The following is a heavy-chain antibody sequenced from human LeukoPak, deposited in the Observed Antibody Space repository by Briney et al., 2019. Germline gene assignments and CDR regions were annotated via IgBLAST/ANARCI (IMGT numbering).Heavy chain of an antibody. CDR2: ISSSSSYI. CDR1: GFTFSSYS. D-gene: IGHD3-9*01. J-gene: IGHJ5*02. V-gene: IGHV3-21*01. CDR3: ARVDGQRLTGYRGFDP. Sequence: PGGSLRLSCAASGFTFSSYSMNWVRQAPGKGLEWVSSISSSSSYIYYADSVKGRFTISRDNAKSSLYLQMNSLRAEDTAVYYCARVDGQRLTGYRGFDPWGQGTLVTVSS.